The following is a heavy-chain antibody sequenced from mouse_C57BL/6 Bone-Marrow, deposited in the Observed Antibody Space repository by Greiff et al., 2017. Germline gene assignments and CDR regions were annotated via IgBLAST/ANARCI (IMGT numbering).Heavy chain of an antibody. D-gene: IGHD2-5*01. CDR3: ARSEDSNDYWYFDD. CDR2: IYPGSGST. V-gene: IGHV1-55*01. Sequence: QVQLQQPGAELVKPGASVKMSCKASGYTFTSYWITWVKQRPGQGLEWIGDIYPGSGSTNYNEKFKSKATLTVDTSSSTAYMQLSSLTSEDSAVYYGARSEDSNDYWYFDDWGTGTTVTVSS. J-gene: IGHJ1*03. CDR1: GYTFTSYW.